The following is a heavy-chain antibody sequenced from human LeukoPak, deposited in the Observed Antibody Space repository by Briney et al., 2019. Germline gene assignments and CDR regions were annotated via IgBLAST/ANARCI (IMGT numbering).Heavy chain of an antibody. J-gene: IGHJ1*01. Sequence: GGSLRLSCAASGFTFSSYAMSWVRRAPGKGLEWVSAIRGSGDDTYYADSVRGRFTISRDNSKNTLYLQMNSLRAEDTAVYYCAKAHDDWNYVYFRHWGQGTLVTVSS. V-gene: IGHV3-23*01. D-gene: IGHD1-7*01. CDR2: IRGSGDDT. CDR1: GFTFSSYA. CDR3: AKAHDDWNYVYFRH.